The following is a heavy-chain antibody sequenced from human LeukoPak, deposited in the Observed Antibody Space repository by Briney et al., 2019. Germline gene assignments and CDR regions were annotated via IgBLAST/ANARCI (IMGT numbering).Heavy chain of an antibody. CDR2: IWYDGSNK. D-gene: IGHD3-22*01. Sequence: GRSLRLSCAASGFTLSSYGMHWVRQAPGKGLEWVAVIWYDGSNKYYADSVKGRFTISRDNSKNTLYLQMNSLRAEDTAVYYCAKSSSGYFWYYFDYWGQGTLVTVSS. CDR1: GFTLSSYG. V-gene: IGHV3-33*06. J-gene: IGHJ4*02. CDR3: AKSSSGYFWYYFDY.